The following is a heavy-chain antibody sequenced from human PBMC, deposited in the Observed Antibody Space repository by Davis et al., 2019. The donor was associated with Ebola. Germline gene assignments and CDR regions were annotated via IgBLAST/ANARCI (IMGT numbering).Heavy chain of an antibody. CDR2: ISFDGSNE. CDR1: GFTFSSYW. J-gene: IGHJ4*02. D-gene: IGHD6-13*01. V-gene: IGHV3-33*08. Sequence: GESLKISCAASGFTFSSYWMSWVRQAPGKGLEWVALISFDGSNEYYADSVKGRFTISRDDSKNTLYLQMNSLRADDTAVYYCARVESSSWSVLDYWGQGILVTVSS. CDR3: ARVESSSWSVLDY.